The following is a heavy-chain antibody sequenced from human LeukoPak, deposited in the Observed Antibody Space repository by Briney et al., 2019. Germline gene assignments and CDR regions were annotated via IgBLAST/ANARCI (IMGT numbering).Heavy chain of an antibody. Sequence: ASVKVSCKASGGNFISHAISWVRQAPGQGLEWMGRIMPFLDVANYAPKFQGRVTLTADKSTSTAYMELSDLKSEDTAVYYCARDHCSGGSCHGGHWGQGTLVTVSS. CDR1: GGNFISHA. J-gene: IGHJ4*02. D-gene: IGHD2-15*01. CDR3: ARDHCSGGSCHGGH. CDR2: IMPFLDVA. V-gene: IGHV1-69*04.